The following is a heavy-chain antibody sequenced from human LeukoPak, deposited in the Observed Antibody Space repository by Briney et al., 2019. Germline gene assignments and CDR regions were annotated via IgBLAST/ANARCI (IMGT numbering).Heavy chain of an antibody. Sequence: AGGSLRLSCAASGFTFSDYSMNWVRQAPGKGLEWVSSISRNSRHVYYGGSVWGRFTISRDNAKNSLYLQMNSLTTEDTALYYCAKARWEPNFDYWGQGTLVTVSS. J-gene: IGHJ4*02. V-gene: IGHV3-21*04. CDR3: AKARWEPNFDY. D-gene: IGHD1-26*01. CDR2: ISRNSRHV. CDR1: GFTFSDYS.